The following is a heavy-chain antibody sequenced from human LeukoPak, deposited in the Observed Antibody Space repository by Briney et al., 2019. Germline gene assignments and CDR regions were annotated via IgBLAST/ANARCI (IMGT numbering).Heavy chain of an antibody. D-gene: IGHD3-9*01. J-gene: IGHJ4*02. CDR3: AKDQYILTGNFDY. V-gene: IGHV3-23*01. Sequence: GGSLRLSCAASGFTFSSYAMSWVRQAPGKGVVWVSAISGSGGSTYYADSVKGRFTISRDNSKNTLYLQMNSLRAEDTAVYYCAKDQYILTGNFDYWGQGTLVTVSS. CDR1: GFTFSSYA. CDR2: ISGSGGST.